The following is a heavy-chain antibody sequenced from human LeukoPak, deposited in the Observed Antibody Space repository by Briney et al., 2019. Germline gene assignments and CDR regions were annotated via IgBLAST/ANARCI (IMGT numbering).Heavy chain of an antibody. V-gene: IGHV1-2*04. CDR2: INPNIGGT. Sequence: ASVKVSCKTSGYTFTDYYMHWVRQAPGQGLEWMGRINPNIGGTNFAQKFQGWVTMTRDTSISTAYMGLSRLRSDDTAVYYCASGPRHDYGDYYFDYWGQGTLVTVSS. D-gene: IGHD4-17*01. J-gene: IGHJ4*02. CDR1: GYTFTDYY. CDR3: ASGPRHDYGDYYFDY.